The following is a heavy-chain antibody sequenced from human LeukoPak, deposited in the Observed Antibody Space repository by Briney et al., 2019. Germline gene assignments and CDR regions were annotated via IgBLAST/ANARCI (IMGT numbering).Heavy chain of an antibody. D-gene: IGHD3-22*01. CDR2: INHSGST. V-gene: IGHV4-34*01. CDR1: GGSFSGYY. J-gene: IGHJ5*02. Sequence: SETLSLTCAVYGGSFSGYYWSWIRQPPGKGLEWIGEINHSGSTNYNPSLKSRVTISVDTSKNQFSLKLSSVTAADTAVYYCASNYYDSSGYSNSNWFDPWGQGTLVTVSS. CDR3: ASNYYDSSGYSNSNWFDP.